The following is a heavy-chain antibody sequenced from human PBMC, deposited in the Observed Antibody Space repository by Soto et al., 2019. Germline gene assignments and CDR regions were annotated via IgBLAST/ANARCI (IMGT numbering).Heavy chain of an antibody. D-gene: IGHD3-22*01. CDR2: ISGSGGST. V-gene: IGHV3-23*01. Sequence: PGGSLRLSCAASGFTFSSYAMSWVRQAPGKGLEWVSAISGSGGSTYYADSVKGRFTISRDNSKNTLYLQMNSLRAEDTAVYYCAKESRPKYYYDSSGYYYRWGQGTLVTVSS. J-gene: IGHJ5*02. CDR1: GFTFSSYA. CDR3: AKESRPKYYYDSSGYYYR.